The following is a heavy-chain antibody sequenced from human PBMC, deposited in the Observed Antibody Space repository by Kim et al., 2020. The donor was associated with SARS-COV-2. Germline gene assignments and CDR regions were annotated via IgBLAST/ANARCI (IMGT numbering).Heavy chain of an antibody. CDR3: ARQSAAAPPGGYYYYGMDV. J-gene: IGHJ6*02. D-gene: IGHD6-13*01. Sequence: SRVTISVDTSKNQFSLKLSSVTAADTAVYYCARQSAAAPPGGYYYYGMDVWGQGTTVTVSS. V-gene: IGHV4-39*01.